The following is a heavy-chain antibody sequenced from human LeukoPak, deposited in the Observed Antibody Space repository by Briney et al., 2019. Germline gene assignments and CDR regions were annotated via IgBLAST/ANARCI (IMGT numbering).Heavy chain of an antibody. Sequence: ASVKVSCKESGYTFTSYYIHWVRQPPGQGLEWMGIINPSGGSTSYAQKFQGRVTMTRDTSTSTVYMELSSLRSEDTAVYYCARDLGDILTYWGQGTLVTVSS. CDR1: GYTFTSYY. CDR2: INPSGGST. D-gene: IGHD3-9*01. J-gene: IGHJ4*02. V-gene: IGHV1-46*01. CDR3: ARDLGDILTY.